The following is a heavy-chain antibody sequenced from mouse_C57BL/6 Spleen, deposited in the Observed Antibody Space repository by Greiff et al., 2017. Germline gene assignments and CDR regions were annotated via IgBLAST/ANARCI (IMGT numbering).Heavy chain of an antibody. CDR1: GYSITSGYY. J-gene: IGHJ3*01. D-gene: IGHD5-1*01. V-gene: IGHV3-6*01. CDR3: ARGVPFAY. Sequence: EVHLVESGPGLVKPSQSLSLTCSVTGYSITSGYYWNWIRQFPGNKLEWMGYISYDGSNNYNPSLKNRISITRDTSKNQFFLKLNSVTTEDTATYYCARGVPFAYWGQGTLVTVSA. CDR2: ISYDGSN.